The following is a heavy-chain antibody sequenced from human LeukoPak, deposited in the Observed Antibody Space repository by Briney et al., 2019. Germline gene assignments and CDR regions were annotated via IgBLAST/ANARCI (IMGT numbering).Heavy chain of an antibody. J-gene: IGHJ4*02. CDR1: GFTFSSYG. CDR3: ARGYRTFDD. V-gene: IGHV3-7*03. D-gene: IGHD5-18*01. Sequence: PGGSLRLSCAASGFTFSSYGMSWVRQAPGKGLEWVANIKQDGSEEYYVDSVKGRFTISRDNAKNSLYLQMNSLRADDTAVYYCARGYRTFDDWGQGTLVTVSS. CDR2: IKQDGSEE.